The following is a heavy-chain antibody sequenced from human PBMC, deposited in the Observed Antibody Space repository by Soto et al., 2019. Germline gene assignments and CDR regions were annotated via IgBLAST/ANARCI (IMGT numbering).Heavy chain of an antibody. D-gene: IGHD2-2*01. V-gene: IGHV4-34*01. CDR3: ARGRYCSSTSCPHRFDP. CDR2: INHSGST. J-gene: IGHJ5*02. Sequence: SETVSLTCAVYGGSSIGYYWSWIRQPPGKGLEWIGEINHSGSTNYNPSLKSRVTISVDTSKNQFSLKLSSVTAADTAVYYCARGRYCSSTSCPHRFDPWGQGTLVTVSS. CDR1: GGSSIGYY.